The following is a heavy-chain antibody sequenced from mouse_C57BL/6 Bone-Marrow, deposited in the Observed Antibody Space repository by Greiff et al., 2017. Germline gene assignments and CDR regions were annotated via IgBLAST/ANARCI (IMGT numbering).Heavy chain of an antibody. CDR2: IDPENGDT. Sequence: EVQLQQSGAELVRPGASVKLSCTASGFNIKDDYMHWVKQRPEQGLEWIGWIDPENGDTEYASKFPGKGIITADTSSHTAYLKPSSLPSEDTAVYYCTNGSYYGSRFAYWGQGTLVTVSA. CDR3: TNGSYYGSRFAY. D-gene: IGHD1-1*01. J-gene: IGHJ3*01. CDR1: GFNIKDDY. V-gene: IGHV14-4*01.